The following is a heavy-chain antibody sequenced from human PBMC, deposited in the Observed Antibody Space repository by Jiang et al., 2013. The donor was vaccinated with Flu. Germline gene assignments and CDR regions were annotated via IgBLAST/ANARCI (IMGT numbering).Heavy chain of an antibody. CDR1: GFTFSSYS. CDR2: ISSSSSTI. J-gene: IGHJ6*02. CDR3: ARGRVKRLQTNYYYYYGMDV. V-gene: IGHV3-48*02. D-gene: IGHD5-24*01. Sequence: VQLVESGGGLVQPGGSLRLSCAASGFTFSSYSMNWVRQAPGKGLEWVSYISSSSSTIYYADSVKGRFTISRDNAKNSLYLQMNSLRDEDTAVYYCARGRVKRLQTNYYYYYGMDVWGQGTTVTVSS.